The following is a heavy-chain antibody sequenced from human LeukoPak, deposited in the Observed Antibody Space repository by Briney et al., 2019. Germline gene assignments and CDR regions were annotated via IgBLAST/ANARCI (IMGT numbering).Heavy chain of an antibody. D-gene: IGHD3-10*01. CDR1: GFTFSSCA. Sequence: GGSLRRSCAASGFTFSSCAMHWVRQAPGKGLEYVSAISSNGGSTYYANSVKGRFTISRDNSKNTLYLQMGSLRAEDMAVYYCARDGESRLAFDIWGQGTMVTVSS. CDR2: ISSNGGST. J-gene: IGHJ3*02. CDR3: ARDGESRLAFDI. V-gene: IGHV3-64*01.